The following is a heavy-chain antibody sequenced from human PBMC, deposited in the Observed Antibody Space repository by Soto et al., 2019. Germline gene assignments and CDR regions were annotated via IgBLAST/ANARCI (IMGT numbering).Heavy chain of an antibody. J-gene: IGHJ4*02. CDR3: ARTPSPALFDY. D-gene: IGHD2-15*01. V-gene: IGHV4-4*07. CDR2: IYISGST. CDR1: GGSVNTYY. Sequence: PSETLSLTCTVFGGSVNTYYWSWIRQPAGKGLEWIGRIYISGSTNYNPSLKSRVTLSLDTSKNQFSLKLGSVTAADTAVYFCARTPSPALFDYWGPGTLVTVSS.